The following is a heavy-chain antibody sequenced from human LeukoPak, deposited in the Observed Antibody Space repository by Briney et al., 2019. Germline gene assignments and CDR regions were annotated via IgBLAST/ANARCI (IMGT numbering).Heavy chain of an antibody. D-gene: IGHD5/OR15-5a*01. Sequence: ASVKVSCKASGYTFTSYYMHWVRQAPGQGLEGMGIINPTGGSTSYAQKFQGRVSMTRDTSTSTVYMELSSLRSEDTAVYYCARVARSAAHVVSTSRRYHFDYWGQGTLVTVSS. V-gene: IGHV1-46*01. CDR1: GYTFTSYY. J-gene: IGHJ4*02. CDR3: ARVARSAAHVVSTSRRYHFDY. CDR2: INPTGGST.